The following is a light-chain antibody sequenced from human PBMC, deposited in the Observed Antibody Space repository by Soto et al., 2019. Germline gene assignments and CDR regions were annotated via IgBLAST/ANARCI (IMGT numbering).Light chain of an antibody. CDR3: QQYDNLPSFT. Sequence: DIQMTQSPSSLSASVGDRVTITCQASQDISNYLNWYQQKPGKAPKLLIYDASNLETGVPSRFSGSGSGTDFTFCISSLQPEDIATYYCQQYDNLPSFTFGPGTKVDIK. V-gene: IGKV1-33*01. J-gene: IGKJ3*01. CDR1: QDISNY. CDR2: DAS.